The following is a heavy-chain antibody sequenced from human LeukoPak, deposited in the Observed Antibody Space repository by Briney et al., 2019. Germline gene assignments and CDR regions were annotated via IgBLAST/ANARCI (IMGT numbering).Heavy chain of an antibody. Sequence: SETLSLTCTVSGGSISSSSYYWGWIRQPPGKGLEWIGSIYYSGSTYYNPSLKSRVTISVDTSKNQFSLKLSSVTAADTAVYYCARAVIVATINWFDPWGQGTLVTVSS. CDR3: ARAVIVATINWFDP. V-gene: IGHV4-39*07. J-gene: IGHJ5*02. CDR2: IYYSGST. D-gene: IGHD5-12*01. CDR1: GGSISSSSYY.